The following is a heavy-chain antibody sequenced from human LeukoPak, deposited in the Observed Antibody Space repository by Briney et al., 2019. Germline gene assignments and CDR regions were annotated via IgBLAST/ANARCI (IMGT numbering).Heavy chain of an antibody. V-gene: IGHV3-7*05. CDR1: GFTFSYYW. J-gene: IGHJ3*02. Sequence: GGSLRLSCAASGFTFSYYWMSWVRQAPGKGLEWVANINQDGSEKYYVDSVKGRFTISRDNAKNSLYLQMNSLRAEDTAVYYCARDYGSGGAFDIWGQGTMVTVSS. CDR3: ARDYGSGGAFDI. D-gene: IGHD3-10*01. CDR2: INQDGSEK.